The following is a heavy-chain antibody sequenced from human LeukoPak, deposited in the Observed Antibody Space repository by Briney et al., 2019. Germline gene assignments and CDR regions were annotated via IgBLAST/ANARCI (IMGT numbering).Heavy chain of an antibody. V-gene: IGHV4-38-2*01. J-gene: IGHJ4*02. Sequence: PSETLSLTRAVSGYSISSGYYWGWIRQPPGKGLEWIGSIYHSGSTYYNPSLKSRVTISVDTSKNQFSLKLSSVTAADTAVYYCAGGLAYCSSTSCHDYWGQGTLVTV. CDR1: GYSISSGYY. CDR2: IYHSGST. CDR3: AGGLAYCSSTSCHDY. D-gene: IGHD2-2*01.